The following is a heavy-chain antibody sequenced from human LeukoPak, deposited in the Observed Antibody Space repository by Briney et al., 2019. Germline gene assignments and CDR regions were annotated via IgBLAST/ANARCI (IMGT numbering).Heavy chain of an antibody. CDR2: IYPGDSDT. CDR1: GYSFTSYW. CDR3: ARPLEGYYDILTGYYFDAFDI. V-gene: IGHV5-51*01. Sequence: GESLKISCKGSGYSFTSYWIGWVRQMPGKGLEWMGIIYPGDSDTRYSPSFQGQVTISADKSISTAYLQWSSLKAPDTAMYYCARPLEGYYDILTGYYFDAFDIWGQGTMVTVSS. J-gene: IGHJ3*02. D-gene: IGHD3-9*01.